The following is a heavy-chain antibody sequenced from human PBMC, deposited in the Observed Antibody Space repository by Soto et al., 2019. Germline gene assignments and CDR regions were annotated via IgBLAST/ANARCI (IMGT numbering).Heavy chain of an antibody. CDR1: GGSITDSSYY. V-gene: IGHV4-39*01. CDR2: IFYSGTT. Sequence: SETLSLTCIVSGGSITDSSYYWGWIRQPPGKGLVWIGSIFYSGTTYYNPSLKSRVTISVDTSKSQFSLKLYSVTAADTAVYYCASTTASYYDILTGSGSAFDIWGQGTMVTVSS. J-gene: IGHJ3*02. D-gene: IGHD3-9*01. CDR3: ASTTASYYDILTGSGSAFDI.